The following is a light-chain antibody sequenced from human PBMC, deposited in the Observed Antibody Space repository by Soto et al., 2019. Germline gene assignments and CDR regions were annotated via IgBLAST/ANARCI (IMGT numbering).Light chain of an antibody. CDR1: ISDVGGYNY. V-gene: IGLV2-14*01. CDR2: DVS. Sequence: QPVLTQPASVSGSPGQSVTISCTGTISDVGGYNYVSWYQQYPGKAPKVMIYDVSNRPSGVSNRFSGSKSGNTVSLTISGLQAEDEADYYCSSYTSSNTLYVFGTGTKVTVL. J-gene: IGLJ1*01. CDR3: SSYTSSNTLYV.